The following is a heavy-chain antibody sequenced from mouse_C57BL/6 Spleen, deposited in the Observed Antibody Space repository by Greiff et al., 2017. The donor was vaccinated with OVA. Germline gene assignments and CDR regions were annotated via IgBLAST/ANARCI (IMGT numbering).Heavy chain of an antibody. Sequence: QVQLQQPGAELVKPGASVKMSCKASGYTFTSYWITWVKPRPGQGLEWIGDIYPGSGSTNYNEKFKSKATLTVDTSSSTAYMQLSSLTSEDSAVYYCARWDYDRAWFAYWGQGTLVTVSA. CDR3: ARWDYDRAWFAY. V-gene: IGHV1-55*01. J-gene: IGHJ3*01. CDR2: IYPGSGST. CDR1: GYTFTSYW. D-gene: IGHD2-4*01.